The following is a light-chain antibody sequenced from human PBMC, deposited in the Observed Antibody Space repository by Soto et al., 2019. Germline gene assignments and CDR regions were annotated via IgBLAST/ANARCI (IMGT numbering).Light chain of an antibody. Sequence: DVVMTQSPLSLPVTLGQPASISCRSSQSLVHSDGNTYLSWFQQRPGQSPRRLLYKVSKRDSGVTDRFSGSESGTDFTLKIGRVEAEDVGIYYCMQGTHAYTFGQGTRLDIK. CDR2: KVS. J-gene: IGKJ2*01. V-gene: IGKV2-30*02. CDR1: QSLVHSDGNTY. CDR3: MQGTHAYT.